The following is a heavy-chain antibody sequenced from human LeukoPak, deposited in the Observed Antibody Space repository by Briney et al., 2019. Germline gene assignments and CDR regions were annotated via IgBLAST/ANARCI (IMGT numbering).Heavy chain of an antibody. CDR1: GYTFIGYY. J-gene: IGHJ4*02. V-gene: IGHV1-2*02. Sequence: ASVKVSCKASGYTFIGYYIHWVRQAPGQGLEWMGWINPYSGGTNYAQKFQGRVTMTRDTSISTAYMELSRLRSDDTAVYYCARARTTVTFDYWGQGTLVTVSS. CDR2: INPYSGGT. D-gene: IGHD4-17*01. CDR3: ARARTTVTFDY.